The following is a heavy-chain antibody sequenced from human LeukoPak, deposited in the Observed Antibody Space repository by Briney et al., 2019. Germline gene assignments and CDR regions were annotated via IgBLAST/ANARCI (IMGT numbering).Heavy chain of an antibody. V-gene: IGHV3-7*01. D-gene: IGHD6-13*01. CDR2: IKQDGSEK. J-gene: IGHJ5*02. Sequence: PGGSLRLSCAASGFTFSSYWMSWVRQAPGKGLEWVANIKQDGSEKYYVGSVKGRFTISRDNAKNSLYLQMNSLRAEDTAVYYCARTTGYSSSFSTGWFDPWGQGTLVTVSS. CDR3: ARTTGYSSSFSTGWFDP. CDR1: GFTFSSYW.